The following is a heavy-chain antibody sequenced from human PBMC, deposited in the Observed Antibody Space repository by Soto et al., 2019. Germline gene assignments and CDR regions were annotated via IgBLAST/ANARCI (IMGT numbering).Heavy chain of an antibody. Sequence: GGSLRLSCSPSGVTFSDYAMSWVRQAPGKGLEWVSTISGGGFDTHYADSVKGRFTISRDNVKDTLYIQMNSLRVEDTAVYYCAKDPSTGSADYWGQGTLVTVSS. CDR2: ISGGGFDT. CDR1: GVTFSDYA. D-gene: IGHD3-9*01. CDR3: AKDPSTGSADY. J-gene: IGHJ4*02. V-gene: IGHV3-23*01.